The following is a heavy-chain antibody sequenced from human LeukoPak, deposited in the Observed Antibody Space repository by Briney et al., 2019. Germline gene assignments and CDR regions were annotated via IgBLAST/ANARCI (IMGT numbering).Heavy chain of an antibody. V-gene: IGHV3-23*01. Sequence: GGSLRLSCAASGFTFSSYAISWVRQTPGKGLGWVSAITGSGGSTYSADSVKGRFTISRANPKNTLYLQMNSLRAEDTAVYYCAKDLVYLVRAYDSSGGYDYWGQGTLVTVSS. CDR2: ITGSGGST. J-gene: IGHJ4*02. CDR3: AKDLVYLVRAYDSSGGYDY. D-gene: IGHD3-22*01. CDR1: GFTFSSYA.